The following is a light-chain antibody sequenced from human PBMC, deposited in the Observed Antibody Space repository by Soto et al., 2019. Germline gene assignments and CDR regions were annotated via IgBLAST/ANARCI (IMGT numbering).Light chain of an antibody. CDR1: QSVSSN. V-gene: IGKV3D-15*01. CDR2: GAS. J-gene: IGKJ5*01. CDR3: QQYSFWPHT. Sequence: EVVMRQSPATLSVSPGERATLSCRASQSVSSNLAWYQQKPGQPPRLLIYGASTRATGIPARFSGSESGTEFTLTISSLQSEDFALYFCQQYSFWPHTFGQGTRLEIK.